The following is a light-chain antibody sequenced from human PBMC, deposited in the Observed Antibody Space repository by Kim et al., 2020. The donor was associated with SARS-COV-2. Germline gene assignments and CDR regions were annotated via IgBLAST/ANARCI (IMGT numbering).Light chain of an antibody. CDR3: QQYNDWQLT. Sequence: EIVMTQSPATLSVFPGERATLSCRTSQTISRDLAWYQQKPGQAPRLLIYGVSTRATGIPATFTGSGSGTEFTLTISSLQSEDFAVYYCQQYNDWQLTFGGGTKVDIK. CDR2: GVS. J-gene: IGKJ4*01. CDR1: QTISRD. V-gene: IGKV3-15*01.